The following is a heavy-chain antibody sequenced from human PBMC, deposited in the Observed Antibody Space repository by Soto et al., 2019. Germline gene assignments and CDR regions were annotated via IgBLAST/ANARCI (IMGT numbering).Heavy chain of an antibody. J-gene: IGHJ4*02. V-gene: IGHV1-3*01. CDR3: ARNVDTAILPGY. Sequence: ASVKVSCKASGYTFTSYAMHWVRQAPGQRLEWMGWINAGNGNTKYSQKFQGRVTITRDTSASTAYMELSSLRSEDTAVYYCARNVDTAILPGYWGQGTLVTVSS. CDR1: GYTFTSYA. D-gene: IGHD5-18*01. CDR2: INAGNGNT.